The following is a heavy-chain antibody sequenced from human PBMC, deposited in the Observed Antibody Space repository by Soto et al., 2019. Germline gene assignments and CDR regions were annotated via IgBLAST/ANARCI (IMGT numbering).Heavy chain of an antibody. CDR2: IWYDGSKK. J-gene: IGHJ4*02. V-gene: IGHV3-33*06. Sequence: QVQLVESGGGVVQPGRSLRLSCAASGFTFSTYGIHWVRQAPGKGLEWVAVIWYDGSKKYYADSVQGRITISRDNSKNTGYLQMDNLRAEDTAVYYCGKDRCVGDCYSTPYFDNWGQGTLVTVSS. CDR1: GFTFSTYG. D-gene: IGHD2-21*02. CDR3: GKDRCVGDCYSTPYFDN.